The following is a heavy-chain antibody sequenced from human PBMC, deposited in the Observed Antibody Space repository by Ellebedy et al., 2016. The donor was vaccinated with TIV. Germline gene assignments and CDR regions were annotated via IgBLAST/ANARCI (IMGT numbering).Heavy chain of an antibody. CDR1: GGSVISETYY. J-gene: IGHJ5*02. D-gene: IGHD3-10*01. CDR2: IYSVGGT. CDR3: ARGSINMARGVIDWLYP. Sequence: GSLRLXXTVSGGSVISETYYWTWIRQPPGKKLEWIGHIYSVGGTNYNPSLKSRVILSLDTSKNQFSLTLSSMTAADTAIYYCARGSINMARGVIDWLYPWGQGTQVTVSS. V-gene: IGHV4-61*01.